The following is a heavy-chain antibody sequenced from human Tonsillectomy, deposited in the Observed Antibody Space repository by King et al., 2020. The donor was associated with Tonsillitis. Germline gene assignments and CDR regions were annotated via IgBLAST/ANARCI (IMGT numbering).Heavy chain of an antibody. V-gene: IGHV3-23*04. CDR2: ISASGGST. D-gene: IGHD4-11*01. CDR1: GFSFSNYA. Sequence: VQLVESGGGLVQPGGSLRLSCAASGFSFSNYAMNWVRQAPGKGLEWVSGISASGGSTYYADSVKGRFTISRDNSKNTLYLQMNSLRAEDTALYYCAKAAYTYYYYYMDVWGTGTTVTVSS. CDR3: AKAAYTYYYYYMDV. J-gene: IGHJ6*03.